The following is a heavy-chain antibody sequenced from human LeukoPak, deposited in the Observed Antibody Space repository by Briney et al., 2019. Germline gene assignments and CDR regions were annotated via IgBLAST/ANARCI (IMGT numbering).Heavy chain of an antibody. J-gene: IGHJ4*02. CDR1: X. V-gene: IGHV3-7*01. Sequence: XMTWIRQAPGKGLEWVANIKQDGSEKYYVDSVKGRFTISRDNAKNSLYLQMNSLRAEDTAVYYCARDTGGGYSCYDCWGQGTLVTASS. CDR3: ARDTGGGYSCYDC. D-gene: IGHD5-18*01. CDR2: IKQDGSEK.